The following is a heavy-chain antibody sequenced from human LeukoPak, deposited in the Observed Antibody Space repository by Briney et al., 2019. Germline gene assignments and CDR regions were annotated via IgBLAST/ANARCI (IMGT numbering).Heavy chain of an antibody. V-gene: IGHV3-64*01. J-gene: IGHJ4*02. Sequence: PGGSLRLSCAASGFTFSSYAMHWVRQAPGKGLEYVSAISSNGGSTYYANSVKGRFTISRDNSKNTLYLQMGSLRAEDMAVYYCARDRDNYDFWSGLTSYYFDYWGQGTLVTVSS. CDR3: ARDRDNYDFWSGLTSYYFDY. CDR2: ISSNGGST. CDR1: GFTFSSYA. D-gene: IGHD3-3*01.